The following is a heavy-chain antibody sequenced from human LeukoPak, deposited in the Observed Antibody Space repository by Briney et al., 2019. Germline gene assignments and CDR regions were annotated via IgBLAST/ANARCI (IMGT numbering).Heavy chain of an antibody. CDR2: IYYSGST. Sequence: SETLSLTCTVSDSSISGYYWSWIRQSPGKALEWIGYIYYSGSTNYNPSLRSRVTISLDTSKNQFSLMLTSVTAADTAVYYCARDTNQWLEYWGQGTLVTVSS. CDR1: DSSISGYY. D-gene: IGHD6-19*01. V-gene: IGHV4-59*01. CDR3: ARDTNQWLEY. J-gene: IGHJ4*02.